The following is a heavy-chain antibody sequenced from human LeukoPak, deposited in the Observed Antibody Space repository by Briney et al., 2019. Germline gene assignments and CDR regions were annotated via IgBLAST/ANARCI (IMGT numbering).Heavy chain of an antibody. V-gene: IGHV3-7*01. J-gene: IGHJ3*01. Sequence: PGGALRLFCAASGFTFRSYWMTWVRQPPRQGLEWVANLKEDGSDENYVDSVKGRFTISRDNAKNSLYLQMNSLRAEDTAVYYCARDLGIVVVPAAYDAFDVWGQGTMVTVSS. CDR3: ARDLGIVVVPAAYDAFDV. CDR2: LKEDGSDE. CDR1: GFTFRSYW. D-gene: IGHD2-2*01.